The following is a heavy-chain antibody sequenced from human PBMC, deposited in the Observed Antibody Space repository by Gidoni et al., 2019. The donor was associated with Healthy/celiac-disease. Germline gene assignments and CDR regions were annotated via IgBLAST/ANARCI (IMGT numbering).Heavy chain of an antibody. CDR1: GFTFSSYS. D-gene: IGHD4-17*01. CDR3: ARVRILYGDYFDY. J-gene: IGHJ4*02. Sequence: EVQLVESGGGLVKPGGSLRLSCAASGFTFSSYSMNWVRQAPGKGLEWVSSLSSSSSYIYYADSVKARVTISRDNAKNSLYLQMHSLRAEDTAVYYCARVRILYGDYFDYWGQGTLVTVSS. CDR2: LSSSSSYI. V-gene: IGHV3-21*01.